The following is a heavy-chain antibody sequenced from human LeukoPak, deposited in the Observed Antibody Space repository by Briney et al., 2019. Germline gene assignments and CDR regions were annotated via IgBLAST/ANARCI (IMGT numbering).Heavy chain of an antibody. CDR3: ARASVVVITTSFALDV. CDR1: GGTFSSYA. Sequence: ASVKVSCKASGGTFSSYAISWVRQAPGQGLEWMGGIIPIFGTANYAQKFQGRVTITADESTSTVQMELSSLRSEDTALYYCARASVVVITTSFALDVWGQGTMVTVSS. J-gene: IGHJ3*01. CDR2: IIPIFGTA. V-gene: IGHV1-69*13. D-gene: IGHD3-22*01.